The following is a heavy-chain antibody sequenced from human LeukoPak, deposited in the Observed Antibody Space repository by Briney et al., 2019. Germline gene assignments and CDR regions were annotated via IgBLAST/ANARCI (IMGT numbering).Heavy chain of an antibody. CDR2: IYYSGST. V-gene: IGHV4-59*01. CDR3: ARDGINGKPFDY. Sequence: SETLSLTCTVSGGSISSYYWSWIRQPPGKGLGWIGYIYYSGSTNYNPSLKSRVTISVDTSKNQFSLKLSSVTAADTAVYYCARDGINGKPFDYWGQGTLVTVSS. D-gene: IGHD1-26*01. CDR1: GGSISSYY. J-gene: IGHJ4*02.